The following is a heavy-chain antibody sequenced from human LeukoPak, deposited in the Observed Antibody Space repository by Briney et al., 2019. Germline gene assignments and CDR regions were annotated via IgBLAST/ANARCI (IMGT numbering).Heavy chain of an antibody. CDR1: GYTFTSYD. D-gene: IGHD2-2*01. J-gene: IGHJ5*02. Sequence: ASVKVSCKASGYTFTSYDINWVRQATGQGLEWMGWMNPNSGNTGYAQKFQGRVTTTRNTSISTAYMELSSLRSEDTAVYYCARGFVLRRCSSTSCYRQSPWGQGTLVTVSS. CDR2: MNPNSGNT. V-gene: IGHV1-8*01. CDR3: ARGFVLRRCSSTSCYRQSP.